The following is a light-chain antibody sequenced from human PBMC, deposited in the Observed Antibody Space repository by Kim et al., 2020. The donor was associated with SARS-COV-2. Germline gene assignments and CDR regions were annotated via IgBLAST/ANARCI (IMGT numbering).Light chain of an antibody. CDR1: ENIRSY. J-gene: IGKJ1*01. CDR3: EQSYSSPWT. V-gene: IGKV1-39*01. CDR2: HAS. Sequence: ASVGDRVAISCRASENIRSYLNWYQQIPGRAPKLLIFHASTLQIGVPSRFSGSGSGTDYTLTISNLQPEDFATYYCEQSYSSPWTFGLGTKVDIK.